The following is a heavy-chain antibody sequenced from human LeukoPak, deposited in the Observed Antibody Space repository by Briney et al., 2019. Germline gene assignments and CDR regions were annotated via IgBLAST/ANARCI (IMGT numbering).Heavy chain of an antibody. Sequence: SQTLSLTCAISGDSVSSNSVTWNWIRQSPSRGLEWLGRTYYRSKWYKYYAVSVKGRITINPDTSKNQFSLQLNSVTPEDTAVYYCARGPSYFQHWGQGTLVTVSS. CDR2: TYYRSKWYK. V-gene: IGHV6-1*01. CDR3: ARGPSYFQH. CDR1: GDSVSSNSVT. J-gene: IGHJ1*01.